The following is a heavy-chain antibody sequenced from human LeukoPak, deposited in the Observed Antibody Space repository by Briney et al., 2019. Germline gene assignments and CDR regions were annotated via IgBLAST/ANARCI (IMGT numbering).Heavy chain of an antibody. CDR1: GFTFSSYA. D-gene: IGHD3-22*01. J-gene: IGHJ4*02. Sequence: GSLRLSCAASGFTFSSYAMHWVRQAPGKGLEWVAVISYDGSNKYYADSVKGRFTISRDNSKNTLYLQMNSLRAEDTAVYYCARDAEYYYDSSGYYYWGQGTLVTVSS. CDR2: ISYDGSNK. CDR3: ARDAEYYYDSSGYYY. V-gene: IGHV3-30*04.